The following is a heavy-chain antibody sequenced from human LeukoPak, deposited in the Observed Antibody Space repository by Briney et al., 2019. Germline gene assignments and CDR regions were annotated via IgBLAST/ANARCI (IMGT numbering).Heavy chain of an antibody. CDR1: GGSISSYY. D-gene: IGHD6-13*01. J-gene: IGHJ4*02. CDR3: ARSIAAPRLKLDFDY. V-gene: IGHV4-59*08. CDR2: IYYSGST. Sequence: PSETLSLTCTVSGGSISSYYWSWIRQPPGKGLEWIGYIYYSGSTYYNPSLKSRVTISVDTSKNQFSLKLSSVTAADTAVYYCARSIAAPRLKLDFDYWGQGTLVTVSS.